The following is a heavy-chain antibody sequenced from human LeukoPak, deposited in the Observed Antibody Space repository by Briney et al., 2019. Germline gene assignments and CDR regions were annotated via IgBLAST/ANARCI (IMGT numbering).Heavy chain of an antibody. D-gene: IGHD3-16*02. V-gene: IGHV1-18*04. CDR3: ARDQYDSVWGSYRPYFDF. CDR2: ISPYTGDT. J-gene: IGHJ4*02. CDR1: GYTFSRYG. Sequence: ASVKVSCKASGYTFSRYGISWVRQAPGQGLEWMGSISPYTGDTKYAERLQDRVIITTDTSTRTAYMELRSLTSDDTAVFYCARDQYDSVWGSYRPYFDFWGQGTLVTVSS.